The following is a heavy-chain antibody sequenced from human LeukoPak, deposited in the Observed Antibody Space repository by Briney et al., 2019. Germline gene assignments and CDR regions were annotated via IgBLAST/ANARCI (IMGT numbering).Heavy chain of an antibody. Sequence: SETLSLTCTLSGGSLSVISYCWGWIRHHPGKGLEWITSIYYSGCTYYIPSLSDRVTLSVETSKNQFSLKLSSVPASGTAVYYCARGKSHYVLGSYRDYWAQGTLVTVFS. D-gene: IGHD3-16*02. CDR3: ARGKSHYVLGSYRDY. CDR1: GGSLSVISYC. CDR2: IYYSGCT. J-gene: IGHJ4*02. V-gene: IGHV4-39*01.